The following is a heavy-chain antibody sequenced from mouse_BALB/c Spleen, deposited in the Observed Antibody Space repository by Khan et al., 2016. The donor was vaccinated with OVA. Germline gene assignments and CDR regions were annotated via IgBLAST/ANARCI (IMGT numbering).Heavy chain of an antibody. J-gene: IGHJ2*01. D-gene: IGHD3-2*02. CDR3: AREEALYYFDY. CDR2: IYPGTDNT. Sequence: VQLQQSGGELVWPGASVNLSCKTSGYIFTSYWIHWVRQRSGQGLEWIARIYPGTDNTYYNEKLKDKATLTADKSSSTAYMQLSSLKSEDSAVYFCAREEALYYFDYWGQGTTLTVSS. V-gene: IGHV1S132*01. CDR1: GYIFTSYW.